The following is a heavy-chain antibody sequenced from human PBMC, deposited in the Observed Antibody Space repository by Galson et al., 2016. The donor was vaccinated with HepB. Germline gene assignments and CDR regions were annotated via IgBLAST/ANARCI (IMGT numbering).Heavy chain of an antibody. V-gene: IGHV4-4*07. J-gene: IGHJ2*01. D-gene: IGHD1-26*01. CDR3: ARRRVGPQEMFWYFDL. Sequence: PSLKSRVIMSVDTSKNQFSLNLSSVTAADSATYYCARRRVGPQEMFWYFDLWGRGTLVTVS.